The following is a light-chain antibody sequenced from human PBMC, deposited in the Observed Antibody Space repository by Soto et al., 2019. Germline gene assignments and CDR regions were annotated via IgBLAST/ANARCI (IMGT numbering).Light chain of an antibody. CDR2: EGS. J-gene: IGLJ2*01. Sequence: QSALTQPASVYGSPGQSITISCTGTSSDVGSYNLVSWYQQHPGKAPKLMIYEGSKRPSGVSNRFSGSKSGNTASLTISGLQAEDEADYYCCSYAGSSPVVFGGGTKLTVL. CDR1: SSDVGSYNL. CDR3: CSYAGSSPVV. V-gene: IGLV2-23*01.